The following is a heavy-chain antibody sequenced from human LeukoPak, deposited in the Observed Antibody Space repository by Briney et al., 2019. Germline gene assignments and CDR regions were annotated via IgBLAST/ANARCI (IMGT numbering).Heavy chain of an antibody. CDR3: ARWSSSWLQIPPDWFDP. D-gene: IGHD6-13*01. CDR2: IIPSFDTV. V-gene: IGHV1-69*06. CDR1: GGTFSSYA. Sequence: ASVKVTCKASGGTFSSYAISWVRQAPVQGLEWMGRIIPSFDTVNYAQKFQGRITITADKSTSTAYMELSSLRSEDTAVYYCARWSSSWLQIPPDWFDPWGQGTLVTVSS. J-gene: IGHJ5*02.